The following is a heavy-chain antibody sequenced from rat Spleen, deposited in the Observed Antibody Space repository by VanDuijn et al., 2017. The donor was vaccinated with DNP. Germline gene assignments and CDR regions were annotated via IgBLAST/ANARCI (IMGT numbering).Heavy chain of an antibody. J-gene: IGHJ4*01. V-gene: IGHV5S10*01. CDR2: IVYDGSSS. CDR1: GFTFSDYS. CDR3: TTHGSIATISTGAMDV. Sequence: EVQLVESGGGVVQPGKSLKLSCAASGFTFSDYSMAWVRQAPKKGLEWVATIVYDGSSSFYGDSVTGRFTISRDNAKSTLYLQMDSLRSEDTATYYCTTHGSIATISTGAMDVWGQGTSVTVSS. D-gene: IGHD1-2*01.